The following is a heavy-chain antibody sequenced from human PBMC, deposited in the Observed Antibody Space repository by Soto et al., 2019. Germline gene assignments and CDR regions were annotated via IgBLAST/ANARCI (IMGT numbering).Heavy chain of an antibody. CDR1: GGTFSSYA. CDR2: IIPIFGTA. V-gene: IGHV1-69*13. J-gene: IGHJ5*02. CDR3: ARDLRQLWPSRSDWFDP. D-gene: IGHD5-18*01. Sequence: SVKVSCKASGGTFSSYAISWVRQAPGQGLEWMGGIIPIFGTANYAQKFQGRVTITADESASTAYMELSSLRSEDTAVYYCARDLRQLWPSRSDWFDPWGQGTLVTVSS.